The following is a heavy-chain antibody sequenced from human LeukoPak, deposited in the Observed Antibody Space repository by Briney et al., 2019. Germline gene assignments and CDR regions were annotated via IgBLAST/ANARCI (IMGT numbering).Heavy chain of an antibody. Sequence: GGSLRLSCAASGFPFSSYSMNWVRQAPGKGLEWVSSISSSSSYIYYADSVKGRFTISRDNAKNSLYLQMNSLRAEDTAVYYCAGTFDPLIGLSQCAFDIWGQGTMVTVSS. CDR1: GFPFSSYS. CDR3: AGTFDPLIGLSQCAFDI. V-gene: IGHV3-21*01. D-gene: IGHD3-16*01. J-gene: IGHJ3*02. CDR2: ISSSSSYI.